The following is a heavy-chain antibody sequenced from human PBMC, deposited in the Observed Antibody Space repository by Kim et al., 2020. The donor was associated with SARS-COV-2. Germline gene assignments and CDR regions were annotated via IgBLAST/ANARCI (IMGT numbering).Heavy chain of an antibody. J-gene: IGHJ3*02. V-gene: IGHV3-23*01. D-gene: IGHD6-19*01. CDR1: GFTFSSYA. CDR2: ISGSGGST. Sequence: GGSLRLSCAASGFTFSSYAMSWVRQAPGKGLEWVSAISGSGGSTYYADSVKGRFTISRDNSKNTLYLQMNSLRAEDTAVYYCAKEWSSGWDNPPDAFDIWGQGTMVTVSS. CDR3: AKEWSSGWDNPPDAFDI.